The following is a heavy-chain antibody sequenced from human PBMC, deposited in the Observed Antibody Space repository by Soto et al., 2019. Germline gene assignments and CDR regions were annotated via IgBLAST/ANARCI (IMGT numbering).Heavy chain of an antibody. Sequence: ASVKVSCKASGYTFTSYGISWVRQAPGQGLEWMGWISAYNGNTNYAQKLQGRVTMTTDTSTSTAYMELRSLRSDDTAVYYCARATLVVAATVDWFDPWGQGTLVTSPQ. CDR2: ISAYNGNT. J-gene: IGHJ5*02. CDR3: ARATLVVAATVDWFDP. D-gene: IGHD2-15*01. V-gene: IGHV1-18*01. CDR1: GYTFTSYG.